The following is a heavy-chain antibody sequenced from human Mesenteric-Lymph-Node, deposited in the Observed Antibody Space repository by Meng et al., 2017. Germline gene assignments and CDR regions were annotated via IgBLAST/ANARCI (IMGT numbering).Heavy chain of an antibody. D-gene: IGHD5-24*01. Sequence: EVQLVESGGGLVKPGGCLRLSCAASGFTFSSYSMNWVRQAPGKGLEWVSSISSSSSYIYYADSVKGRFTISRDNAKNSLYLQMNSLRAEDTAVYYCARNVRLRDGYNSDYWGQGTLVTVSS. V-gene: IGHV3-21*01. CDR1: GFTFSSYS. CDR2: ISSSSSYI. CDR3: ARNVRLRDGYNSDY. J-gene: IGHJ4*02.